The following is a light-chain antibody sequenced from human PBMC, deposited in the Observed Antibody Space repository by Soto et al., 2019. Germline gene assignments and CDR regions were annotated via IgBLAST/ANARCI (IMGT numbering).Light chain of an antibody. V-gene: IGKV1-5*03. CDR3: QHYNSYSEA. J-gene: IGKJ1*01. CDR2: KAS. Sequence: DIQMTQSPSTLSGSVGDRVTITCRASQTISSWLAWYQQKPGKAHKPLIYKASTLKSGVPSRFSGIGSGKEFTLAIIGLQPDDFATYYCQHYNSYSEAFGQGTKVELK. CDR1: QTISSW.